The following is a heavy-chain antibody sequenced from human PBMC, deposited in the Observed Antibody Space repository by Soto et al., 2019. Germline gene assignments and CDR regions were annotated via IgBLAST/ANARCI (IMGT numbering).Heavy chain of an antibody. V-gene: IGHV3-74*01. D-gene: IGHD5-18*01. CDR3: GSALDD. CDR1: GFTFSNYW. CDR2: INNDGSRT. J-gene: IGHJ1*01. Sequence: GGSLRLSCAASGFTFSNYWMHWVRQVPGEGLVWVSSINNDGSRTWYADSVRGRIAMSRDNARNLVYLQMNSLRAEDTAVYYCGSALDDWGQGALVTVSS.